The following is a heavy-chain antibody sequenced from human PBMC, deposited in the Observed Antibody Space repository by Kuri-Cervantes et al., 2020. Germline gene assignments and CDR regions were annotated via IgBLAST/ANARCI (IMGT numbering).Heavy chain of an antibody. CDR2: ISSSSSYI. V-gene: IGHV3-21*01. CDR3: ARDNQYYDSSGYKRAGDAFDI. CDR1: GFTFSSYS. D-gene: IGHD3-22*01. Sequence: GESLKISCAASGFTFSSYSMNWVRQAPGKGLEWVSSISSSSSYIYYADSVKGRFTISRDNAKNSLYLQMNSLRAEDTAVYYCARDNQYYDSSGYKRAGDAFDIWGQGTMVTVSS. J-gene: IGHJ3*02.